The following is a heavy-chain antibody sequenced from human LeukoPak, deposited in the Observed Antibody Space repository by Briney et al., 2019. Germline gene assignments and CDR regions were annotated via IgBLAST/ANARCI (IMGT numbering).Heavy chain of an antibody. Sequence: GGSLRLSCAASGFTFSHHAMSWARQSLGKRLEWVSVIIGDGSNTYYADSVKGRFTISRDNSNNMLYLQMNSLRGEDTAAYYCAKSMTTTNVDWFDPWGQGTLVTVSS. V-gene: IGHV3-23*01. D-gene: IGHD2-8*01. CDR2: IIGDGSNT. CDR1: GFTFSHHA. J-gene: IGHJ5*02. CDR3: AKSMTTTNVDWFDP.